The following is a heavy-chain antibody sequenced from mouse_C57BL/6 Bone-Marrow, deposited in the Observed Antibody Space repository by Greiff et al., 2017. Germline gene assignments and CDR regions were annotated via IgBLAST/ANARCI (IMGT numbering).Heavy chain of an antibody. Sequence: EVQVVESGGGLVKPGGSLKLSCAASGFTFSSYAMSWVRQTPGKRLEWVATISDGGSYTYYPDNVKGRFTFSRDNAKNNLYLQMSQLKSEDTAMYYCARDNYYSQEDYYAMDYWGQGTPVTVSS. J-gene: IGHJ4*01. CDR2: ISDGGSYT. CDR1: GFTFSSYA. V-gene: IGHV5-4*01. CDR3: ARDNYYSQEDYYAMDY. D-gene: IGHD2-12*01.